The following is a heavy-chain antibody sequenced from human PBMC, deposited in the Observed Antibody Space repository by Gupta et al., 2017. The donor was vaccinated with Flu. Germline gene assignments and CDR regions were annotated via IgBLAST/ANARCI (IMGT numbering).Heavy chain of an antibody. V-gene: IGHV3-74*01. CDR2: INSDGSST. D-gene: IGHD5-18*01. CDR3: ARDLGRGYSYVDAFDI. CDR1: GFTFNNYW. Sequence: EVQLVESGGGLVQPGGSLRISCAASGFTFNNYWMHWVRQAPGKGLVWVSRINSDGSSTTYADSVKGRFTISRDNAKNTLYLQMNSLRAEDTAVYYCARDLGRGYSYVDAFDIWGQGTMVTVSS. J-gene: IGHJ3*02.